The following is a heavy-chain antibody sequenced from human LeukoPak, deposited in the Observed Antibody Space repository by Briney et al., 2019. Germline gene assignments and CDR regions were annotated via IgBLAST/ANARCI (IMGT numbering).Heavy chain of an antibody. CDR2: IRYDGSNK. V-gene: IGHV3-30*02. Sequence: GGSLRLSCAASGFTFSSYGMHWVRQAPGKGLEWVAFIRYDGSNKYYADSVKGRFTISRDNSKNTLYLQMNSLRAEDTAVYYCAREARKSLDYDYVWGSYRYMSGFDYWGQGTLVTVSS. J-gene: IGHJ4*02. D-gene: IGHD3-16*02. CDR1: GFTFSSYG. CDR3: AREARKSLDYDYVWGSYRYMSGFDY.